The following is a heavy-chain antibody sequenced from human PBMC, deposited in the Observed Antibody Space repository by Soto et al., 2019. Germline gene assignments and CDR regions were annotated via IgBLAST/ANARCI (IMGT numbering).Heavy chain of an antibody. V-gene: IGHV4-4*07. Sequence: KPSETLSLTCTVSGGSISSYYWSWIRQPAGKGLEWIGRIYTSGSTNYNPSLKSRVTMSVDTSKNQFSLKLSSVTAADTAVYYCARDEYSSGFDWFDPWGQGTLVTVSS. CDR1: GGSISSYY. CDR2: IYTSGST. D-gene: IGHD6-19*01. CDR3: ARDEYSSGFDWFDP. J-gene: IGHJ5*02.